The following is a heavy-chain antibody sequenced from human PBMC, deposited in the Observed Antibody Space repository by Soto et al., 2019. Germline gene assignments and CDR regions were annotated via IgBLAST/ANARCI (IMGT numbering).Heavy chain of an antibody. J-gene: IGHJ6*02. D-gene: IGHD5-18*01. Sequence: EASVKVSCKASGGTFSSYAISWVRQAPGQGLEWMGGIIPIFGTANYAQKFQGRVTITADESTSTAYMELSSLRSEDTAVYYCARNPRIQLWFRGYYYYGMDVWGQGTTVTVSS. CDR3: ARNPRIQLWFRGYYYYGMDV. V-gene: IGHV1-69*13. CDR1: GGTFSSYA. CDR2: IIPIFGTA.